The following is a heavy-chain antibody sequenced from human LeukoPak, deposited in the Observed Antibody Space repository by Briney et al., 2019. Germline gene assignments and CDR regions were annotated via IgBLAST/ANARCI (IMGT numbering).Heavy chain of an antibody. CDR3: ARVGPSGSYRNSNFDY. Sequence: SVKVSCKASGYTFTSYGISWVRQAPGQGLEWMGWISAYNGNTNYAQKLQGRVTMTTDTSTSTAYMELRSLRSDDTAVYYCARVGPSGSYRNSNFDYWGQGTLVTVSS. CDR2: ISAYNGNT. D-gene: IGHD1-26*01. CDR1: GYTFTSYG. J-gene: IGHJ4*02. V-gene: IGHV1-18*01.